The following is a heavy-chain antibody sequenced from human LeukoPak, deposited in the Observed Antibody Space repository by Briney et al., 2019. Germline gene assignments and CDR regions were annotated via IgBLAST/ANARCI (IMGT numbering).Heavy chain of an antibody. J-gene: IGHJ4*02. V-gene: IGHV1-2*02. Sequence: ASVKVSCKASGYTFTGYYMHWVRQAPGQGLEWMGWINPNSGGTNYAQKFQGRVTMTRDTSISTAHMELSRLRSDDTAVYYCAREVAYYDSSEIPGDYWGQGTLVTVSS. CDR2: INPNSGGT. CDR1: GYTFTGYY. D-gene: IGHD3-22*01. CDR3: AREVAYYDSSEIPGDY.